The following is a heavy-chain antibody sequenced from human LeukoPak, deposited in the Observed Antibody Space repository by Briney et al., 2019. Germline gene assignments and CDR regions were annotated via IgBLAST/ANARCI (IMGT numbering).Heavy chain of an antibody. J-gene: IGHJ4*02. D-gene: IGHD3-10*01. V-gene: IGHV3-48*04. CDR1: GFTFSSYG. CDR3: ERDLYYYGSGNFPFHY. CDR2: ISSSRSNTI. Sequence: HPGGSLRLSCAASGFTFSSYGMHWVRQAPGKGLEWVSYISSSRSNTIYYADSVKGRFTISRDDAKNSLYLQMSSLRVEDTAVYYCERDLYYYGSGNFPFHYWGQGRLVTVSS.